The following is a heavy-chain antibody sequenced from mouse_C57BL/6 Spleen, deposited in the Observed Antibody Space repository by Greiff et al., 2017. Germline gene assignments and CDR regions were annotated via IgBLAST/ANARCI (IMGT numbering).Heavy chain of an antibody. Sequence: EVQLVESVPELVKPGASVKIPCKASGYTFTDYNMDWVKQSHGKSLEWIGDINPNNGGTIYNQKFKGKATLTVDKSSSTAYMELRSLTSEDTAVYYCARGAQLRSYYYAMDYWGQGTSVTVSS. V-gene: IGHV1-18*01. D-gene: IGHD3-2*02. CDR2: INPNNGGT. CDR3: ARGAQLRSYYYAMDY. J-gene: IGHJ4*01. CDR1: GYTFTDYN.